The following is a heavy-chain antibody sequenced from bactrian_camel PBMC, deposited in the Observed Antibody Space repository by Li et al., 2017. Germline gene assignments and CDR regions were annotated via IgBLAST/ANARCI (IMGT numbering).Heavy chain of an antibody. CDR2: ISGDGTT. V-gene: IGHV3S53*01. J-gene: IGHJ4*01. D-gene: IGHD1*01. CDR1: REVYSNMA. Sequence: HVQLVESGGGSVQAGGSLRLSCAVSREVYSNMAYCMGWYRQTPGVGCELVSSISGDGTTYYADSVKGRFTISQDNAKNTVVSVYLQMNSLKTEDTAMYYCTAGTYIDCNAGDCFCRSYDEELLGQGTQVTVS.